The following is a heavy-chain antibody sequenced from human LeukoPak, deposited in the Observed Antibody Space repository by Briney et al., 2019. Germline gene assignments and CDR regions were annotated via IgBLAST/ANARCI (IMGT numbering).Heavy chain of an antibody. D-gene: IGHD2-2*01. Sequence: GGSLRLSCAASGFTFSTYSMNWVRQAPGKGLEWVSSISSSSRDIYYADSVKGRFTISRDNAKNSLYLQMNSLRAEDTAVYYCARDCSSTSCYFDAFDIWGQGTTVTVSS. CDR3: ARDCSSTSCYFDAFDI. CDR2: ISSSSRDI. CDR1: GFTFSTYS. V-gene: IGHV3-21*01. J-gene: IGHJ3*02.